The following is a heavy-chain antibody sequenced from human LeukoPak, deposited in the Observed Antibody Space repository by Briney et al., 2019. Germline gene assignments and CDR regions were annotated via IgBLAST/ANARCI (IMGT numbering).Heavy chain of an antibody. CDR1: GFTFSSYG. CDR2: IKQDGSEK. D-gene: IGHD2-15*01. Sequence: GGSLRLSCAASGFTFSSYGMHWVRQAPGKGLEWVANIKQDGSEKYFVDSVKGRFTISRDNAKNSVYMQMNSLRAEDTAVYSCARQRRYCSGDSCYQRTFDFWGQGTLVTVSS. CDR3: ARQRRYCSGDSCYQRTFDF. V-gene: IGHV3-7*01. J-gene: IGHJ4*02.